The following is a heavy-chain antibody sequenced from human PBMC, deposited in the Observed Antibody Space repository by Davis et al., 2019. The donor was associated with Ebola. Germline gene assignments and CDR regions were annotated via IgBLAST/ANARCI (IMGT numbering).Heavy chain of an antibody. CDR1: GGSVSSGSYY. V-gene: IGHV4-61*01. Sequence: MPSETLSLTCTVSGGSVSSGSYYWSWIRQPPGKGLEWIGYIYYSGSTNYNPSLKSRVTISVDTSKNQISLKLSSVTAADTAVYYCARHVFYSDSSGYYFYFDYWGQGTLVTVSS. CDR3: ARHVFYSDSSGYYFYFDY. J-gene: IGHJ4*02. D-gene: IGHD3-22*01. CDR2: IYYSGST.